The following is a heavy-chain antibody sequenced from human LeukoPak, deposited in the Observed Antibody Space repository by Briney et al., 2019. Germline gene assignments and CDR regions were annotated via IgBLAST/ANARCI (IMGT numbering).Heavy chain of an antibody. J-gene: IGHJ3*02. CDR2: INWNGGST. V-gene: IGHV3-20*04. CDR3: ARHIRDGYNFDAFDI. CDR1: GFTFDDYG. Sequence: PGGSLRLSCAASGFTFDDYGMSWVRQAPGKGLEWVSGINWNGGSTGYADSVKGRFTISRDNAKNSLYLQMNSLRAEDTALYYCARHIRDGYNFDAFDIWGQGTMVTVSS. D-gene: IGHD5-24*01.